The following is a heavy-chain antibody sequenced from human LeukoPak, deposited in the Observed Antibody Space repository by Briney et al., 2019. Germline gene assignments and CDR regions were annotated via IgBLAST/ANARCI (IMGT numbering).Heavy chain of an antibody. Sequence: PSETLSLTCTVSGGSISTYYWTWIRQPPGKGLEWIGYISYSGSTNYNPSLKSRVTFSVDTSKNQFSLKLSSVTAADTAVYYCARGGSGYLRGDFDYWGQGTLVTVSS. CDR3: ARGGSGYLRGDFDY. V-gene: IGHV4-59*01. J-gene: IGHJ4*02. D-gene: IGHD3-22*01. CDR1: GGSISTYY. CDR2: ISYSGST.